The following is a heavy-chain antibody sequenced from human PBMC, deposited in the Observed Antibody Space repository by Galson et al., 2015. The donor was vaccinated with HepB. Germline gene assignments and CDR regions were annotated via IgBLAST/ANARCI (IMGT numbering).Heavy chain of an antibody. CDR3: AAPPAAGNGMDV. CDR1: GFTVSSNY. Sequence: SLRLSCAASGFTVSSNYMSWVRQAPGKGLEWVSIIYSGGGTYYADSVKGRFTISRDNSKNTLYLQMNSLRPEDTAVYYCAAPPAAGNGMDVWGQGITVTVSS. D-gene: IGHD6-25*01. V-gene: IGHV3-53*01. J-gene: IGHJ6*02. CDR2: IYSGGGT.